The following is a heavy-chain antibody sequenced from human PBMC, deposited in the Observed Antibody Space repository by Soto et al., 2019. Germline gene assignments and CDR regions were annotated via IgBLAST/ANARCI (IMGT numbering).Heavy chain of an antibody. Sequence: QVQLVQSGAEVQKPGSSVKVSCKASGGTFSSYAISWVRQAPGQGLEWMGGIIPIFGTANYAQKFQGRVTITADESTSTAYMELSSLRSEDTAVYYCARDIVVVPAAMANYYYGMDVWGQGTTVTVSS. CDR2: IIPIFGTA. D-gene: IGHD2-2*01. CDR1: GGTFSSYA. CDR3: ARDIVVVPAAMANYYYGMDV. J-gene: IGHJ6*02. V-gene: IGHV1-69*01.